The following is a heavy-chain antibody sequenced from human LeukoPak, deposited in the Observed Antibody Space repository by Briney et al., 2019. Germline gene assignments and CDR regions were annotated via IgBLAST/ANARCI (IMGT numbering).Heavy chain of an antibody. V-gene: IGHV4-59*10. CDR1: GGSSSGYY. D-gene: IGHD3-16*02. J-gene: IGHJ3*02. CDR2: IYTSGST. CDR3: ARFQPPLGELSSRSHDAFDI. Sequence: SETLSLTCAVYGGSSSGYYWSWIRQPAGKGLEWIGRIYTSGSTNYNPSLKSRVTMSVDTSKNQFSLKLSSVTAADTAVYYCARFQPPLGELSSRSHDAFDIWGQGTMVTVSS.